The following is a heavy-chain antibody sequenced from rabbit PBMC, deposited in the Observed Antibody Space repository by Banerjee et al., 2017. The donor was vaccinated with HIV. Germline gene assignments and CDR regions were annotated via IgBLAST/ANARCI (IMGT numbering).Heavy chain of an antibody. V-gene: IGHV1S40*01. CDR2: IYAGSSGTT. CDR3: ARDDAGWANYGYDGYAYFNL. J-gene: IGHJ4*01. CDR1: RFSFSGDTY. D-gene: IGHD6-1*01. Sequence: QSLEESGGDLVRPGASLTLTCTASRFSFSGDTYMCWVRQAPGKGLEWIACIYAGSSGTTYYASWAKGRFTISKTSSTTVTLQMTSLTAADTATYFCARDDAGWANYGYDGYAYFNLWGPGTLVT.